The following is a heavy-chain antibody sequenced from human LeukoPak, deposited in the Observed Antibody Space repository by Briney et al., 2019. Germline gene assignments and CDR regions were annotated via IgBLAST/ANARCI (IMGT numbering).Heavy chain of an antibody. CDR3: ARGYYGSGSHCCHMDV. Sequence: SETLSLTCAVYVGSFSGYYWSWIRQPPGKGLEWIGEINHSGSTNYNTSLKSRVTISVDTSKNQFSLKLSSVTAADTAVYYCARGYYGSGSHCCHMDVWGKGTTITVS. CDR1: VGSFSGYY. V-gene: IGHV4-34*01. D-gene: IGHD3-10*01. J-gene: IGHJ6*03. CDR2: INHSGST.